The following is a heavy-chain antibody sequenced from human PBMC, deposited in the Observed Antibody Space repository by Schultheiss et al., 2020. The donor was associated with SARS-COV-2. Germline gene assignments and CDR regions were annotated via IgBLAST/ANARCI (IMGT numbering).Heavy chain of an antibody. J-gene: IGHJ4*02. Sequence: GGSLRLSCVASGLTFNNYAMSWVRQAPGKGLEWVSGISGRGDSRDYADSVKGRFTISRDNAKNSLYLQMNSLRAEDTAVYYCARDRWAMASYNWNDVVDYWGQGTLVTVSS. V-gene: IGHV3-23*01. CDR1: GLTFNNYA. D-gene: IGHD1-20*01. CDR3: ARDRWAMASYNWNDVVDY. CDR2: ISGRGDSR.